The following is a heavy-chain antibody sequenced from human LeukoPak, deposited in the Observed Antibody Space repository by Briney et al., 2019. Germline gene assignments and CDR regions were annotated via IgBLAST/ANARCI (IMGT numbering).Heavy chain of an antibody. CDR1: GGSISSSSYY. J-gene: IGHJ4*02. V-gene: IGHV4-39*07. CDR3: ARAKRQWLVGATIRGDNPPYYFDY. CDR2: MYYSAST. Sequence: SETLSLTCTISGGSISSSSYYWGWIRQPPGKGLERIGTMYYSASTYYNSSLKSRVTISVDTSKKQYSLKVNSVTAADTAMYYCARAKRQWLVGATIRGDNPPYYFDYWGQGTLVTVSS. D-gene: IGHD6-19*01.